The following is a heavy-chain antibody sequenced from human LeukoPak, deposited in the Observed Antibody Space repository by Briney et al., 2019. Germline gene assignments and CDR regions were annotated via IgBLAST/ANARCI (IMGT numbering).Heavy chain of an antibody. CDR1: SGSISTSNYY. Sequence: PSETLSLTCTVSSGSISTSNYYWGWVRQPPGKALEWIGNIFYSGSTYYSPSLKSRVTISLDTSKNQFSLKLSSVTAADTAVYYCARVGRIVGATVYWGQGTLVTVSS. V-gene: IGHV4-39*07. J-gene: IGHJ4*02. D-gene: IGHD1-26*01. CDR2: IFYSGST. CDR3: ARVGRIVGATVY.